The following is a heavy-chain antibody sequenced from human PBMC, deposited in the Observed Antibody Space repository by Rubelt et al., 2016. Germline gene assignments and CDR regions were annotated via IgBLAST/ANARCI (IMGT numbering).Heavy chain of an antibody. CDR3: ARDRTWLVPGLDAFDI. V-gene: IGHV1-18*01. D-gene: IGHD6-19*01. Sequence: QVQLVQSGAEVKTPGASVKVSCKASGYTFTSYGISWVRQAPGQGLEWVGWISAYNGNTNYAQKVQGRVTMTKEQSTGTACMERRGLRSDDTAVYYCARDRTWLVPGLDAFDIWGQGTMVTVSS. J-gene: IGHJ3*02. CDR2: ISAYNGNT. CDR1: GYTFTSYG.